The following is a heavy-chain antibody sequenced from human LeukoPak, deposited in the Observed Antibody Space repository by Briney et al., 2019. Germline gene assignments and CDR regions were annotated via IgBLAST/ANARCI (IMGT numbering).Heavy chain of an antibody. CDR2: ISGSGGST. CDR3: AKGKAYCGGDCPDGDAFDI. Sequence: GGSLRLSCAASGFTFSSYAMSWVRQAAGKGLGWVSAISGSGGSTYYADSVKGRFTISRDNANNSLYLQMNSLRAEDTAVYYCAKGKAYCGGDCPDGDAFDIWGQGTMVTVSS. D-gene: IGHD2-21*02. CDR1: GFTFSSYA. J-gene: IGHJ3*02. V-gene: IGHV3-23*01.